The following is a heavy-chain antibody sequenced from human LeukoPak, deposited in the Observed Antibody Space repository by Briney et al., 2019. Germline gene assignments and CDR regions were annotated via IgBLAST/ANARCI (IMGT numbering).Heavy chain of an antibody. CDR2: ISSGGSTI. CDR1: GLTFRTYS. V-gene: IGHV3-48*01. Sequence: GGSLRLPCAASGLTFRTYSMNWVRQAPGKGLEWVSYISSGGSTIYYADSVKGRFTISRDNAKNSLYLQMNSLRAEDTAMYYCARDTYGSGNSYNAPLDYWGQGTLVTVSS. CDR3: ARDTYGSGNSYNAPLDY. D-gene: IGHD3-10*01. J-gene: IGHJ4*02.